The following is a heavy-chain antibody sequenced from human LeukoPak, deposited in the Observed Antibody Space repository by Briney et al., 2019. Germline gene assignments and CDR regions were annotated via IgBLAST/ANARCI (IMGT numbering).Heavy chain of an antibody. V-gene: IGHV3-30-3*01. CDR1: GFTFTYYA. CDR2: ISHDGSNQ. D-gene: IGHD2-21*02. CDR3: ARQGDTGSWYFDY. J-gene: IGHJ4*02. Sequence: PGRSLRLSCAVSGFTFTYYAMHWVRQAPGKGLEWVAVISHDGSNQQYADSVKGQVTISRDNSKGTLYPQMDSLRAGDTAVYYCARQGDTGSWYFDYWGQGTLVTVSS.